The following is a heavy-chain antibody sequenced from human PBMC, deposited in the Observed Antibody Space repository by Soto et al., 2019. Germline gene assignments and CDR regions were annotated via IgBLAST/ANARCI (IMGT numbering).Heavy chain of an antibody. CDR1: GGSFSGYY. CDR3: ARGRWVVPVTLTSRRYYFDY. J-gene: IGHJ4*02. D-gene: IGHD2-21*02. CDR2: INHSGSS. V-gene: IGHV4-34*01. Sequence: QVQLQQWGAGLLKPSETLSLTCAVYGGSFSGYYWSWIRQPPGKGLEWLGEINHSGSSNYNPSLKGRVTDSVDSSKNQFALKLSSVTAADTAVYYCARGRWVVPVTLTSRRYYFDYWGQGTLVTVSS.